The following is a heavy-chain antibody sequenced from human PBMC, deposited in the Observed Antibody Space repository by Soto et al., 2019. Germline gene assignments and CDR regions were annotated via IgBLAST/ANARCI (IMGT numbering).Heavy chain of an antibody. CDR3: ARWRVVAAAGTGWFDP. V-gene: IGHV4-34*01. CDR2: INHSGST. CDR1: GGSFSGYY. J-gene: IGHJ5*02. D-gene: IGHD6-13*01. Sequence: SETLSLTCAVYGGSFSGYYWSWIRQPPGKGLEWIGEINHSGSTNYNPSLKSRVTISVDTSKNQFSLKLSSVTAADTAVYYCARWRVVAAAGTGWFDPWGQGTLVT.